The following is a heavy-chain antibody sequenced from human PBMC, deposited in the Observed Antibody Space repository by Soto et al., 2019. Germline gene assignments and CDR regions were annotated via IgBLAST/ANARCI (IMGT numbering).Heavy chain of an antibody. J-gene: IGHJ3*01. V-gene: IGHV1-69*10. CDR2: IIPILGIA. Sequence: EASVKVSCKASGGTFSSYTISWVRQAPGQGLEWMGGIIPILGIANYAQKFQGRVTITADKSTSTAYMELSSLRSEDTAVYYCARWTYYDSSGLDAFAFWGQGKMVTVSS. CDR3: ARWTYYDSSGLDAFAF. CDR1: GGTFSSYT. D-gene: IGHD3-22*01.